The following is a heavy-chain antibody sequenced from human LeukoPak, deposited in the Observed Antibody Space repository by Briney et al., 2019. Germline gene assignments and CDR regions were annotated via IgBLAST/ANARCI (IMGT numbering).Heavy chain of an antibody. J-gene: IGHJ4*02. D-gene: IGHD2-2*01. V-gene: IGHV3-30*18. CDR1: GFTFNNYG. Sequence: GGSLRLSCAASGFTFNNYGMHWVRQAPGKGLEWVAVISYDGRNIHYPDSVKGRFTISRDISTDTLWLQMDSLRTEDTAVYYCAKGRLRGTAAAIDYWGQGTLVTVSS. CDR3: AKGRLRGTAAAIDY. CDR2: ISYDGRNI.